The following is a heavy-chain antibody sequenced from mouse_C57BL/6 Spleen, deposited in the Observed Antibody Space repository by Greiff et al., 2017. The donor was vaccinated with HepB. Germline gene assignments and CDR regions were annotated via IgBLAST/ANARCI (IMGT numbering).Heavy chain of an antibody. J-gene: IGHJ4*01. CDR3: ARSVYYGSTRMDY. CDR1: GFTFTDYY. CDR2: INPNYGGT. Sequence: EVQLQQSGPELVKPGASVKISCKASGFTFTDYYMNWVKQSHGKSLEWIGDINPNYGGTSYNQKFKGKATLTVDKSSSTAYMELRSLTSEDSAVYYCARSVYYGSTRMDYWGQGTSVTVSS. D-gene: IGHD1-1*01. V-gene: IGHV1-26*01.